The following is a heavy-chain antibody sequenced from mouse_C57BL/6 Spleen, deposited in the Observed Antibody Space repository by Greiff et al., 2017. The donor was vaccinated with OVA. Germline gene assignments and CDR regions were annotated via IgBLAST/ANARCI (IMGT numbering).Heavy chain of an antibody. CDR3: ARGDYYYFDY. D-gene: IGHD1-1*01. Sequence: VKLGGSGGGLVRPGGSLKLSCAASGSTFSDKEIKCVRQAPEKGLEWVAYMSSGSSTIYYADTVKGRFTISRDNAKNTLFLQMTSLRSEDTAMYYCARGDYYYFDYWGQGTTLTVSS. J-gene: IGHJ2*01. V-gene: IGHV5-17*01. CDR1: GSTFSDKE. CDR2: MSSGSSTI.